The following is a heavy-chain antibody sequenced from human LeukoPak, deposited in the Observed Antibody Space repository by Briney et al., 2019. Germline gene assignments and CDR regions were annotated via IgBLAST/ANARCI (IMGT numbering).Heavy chain of an antibody. CDR1: GGSITQTNY. Sequence: PSETLSLTCDVSGGSITQTNYWTWVRQPPVKGLEGFGEVNVQGSTNYNPSLMRRVAISVDTSANHVSLQLTSVTAADTAVYYCASEGGPCRPLDYTGQGTLVTVSS. V-gene: IGHV4-4*02. CDR3: ASEGGPCRPLDY. J-gene: IGHJ4*02. CDR2: VNVQGST.